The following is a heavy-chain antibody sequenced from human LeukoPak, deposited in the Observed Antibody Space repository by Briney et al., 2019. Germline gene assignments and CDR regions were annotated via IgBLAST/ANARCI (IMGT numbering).Heavy chain of an antibody. CDR2: ISYDGSNK. CDR1: GFTFSSYA. CDR3: AKNGDYYGSGSSVDY. D-gene: IGHD3-10*01. V-gene: IGHV3-30*04. Sequence: GRSLRLSCAASGFTFSSYAMHWVRQAPGKGLEWVAVISYDGSNKYYADSVKGRFTISRDNSKNTLYPQMNSLRAEDTAVYYCAKNGDYYGSGSSVDYWGQGTLVTVSS. J-gene: IGHJ4*02.